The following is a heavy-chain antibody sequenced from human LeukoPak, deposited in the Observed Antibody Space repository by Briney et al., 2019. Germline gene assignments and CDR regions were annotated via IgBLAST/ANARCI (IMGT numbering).Heavy chain of an antibody. V-gene: IGHV3-23*01. CDR3: AKNRATGMAFYDY. D-gene: IGHD5-18*01. CDR1: GSTFSNYA. CDR2: ISGDGVYT. J-gene: IGHJ4*02. Sequence: GGSLRLSCAASGSTFSNYAMTWPRQAPGKGLEWISAISGDGVYTYYADSVKGRFTSSRDNSKSTLYLQMSNLRAEDTALYYCAKNRATGMAFYDYWGQGTQVTVSS.